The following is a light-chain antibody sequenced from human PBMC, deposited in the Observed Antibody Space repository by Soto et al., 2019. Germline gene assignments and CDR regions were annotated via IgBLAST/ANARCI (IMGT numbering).Light chain of an antibody. Sequence: VFTQSPGTLSLSPGERATLSCRASQSVSSSYLALYQQHPGQAHRLLIYGASSRATGIPDRFSGSGSGTDFTLTISRLETEDFAVFDCQHYGSSPLITFGRGTRLEIK. V-gene: IGKV3-20*01. CDR1: QSVSSSY. CDR2: GAS. J-gene: IGKJ5*01. CDR3: QHYGSSPLIT.